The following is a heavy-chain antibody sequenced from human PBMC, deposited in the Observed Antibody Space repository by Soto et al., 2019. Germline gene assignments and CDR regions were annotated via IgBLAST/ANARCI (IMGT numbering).Heavy chain of an antibody. D-gene: IGHD3-16*02. CDR1: GFIFNTYA. CDR3: ATLYDYIWGSYRRPPYYFDY. Sequence: PGGSLRLSCAASGFIFNTYAMSWVRQAPGKGLECVSGISGSGYTYYADSVRGRFTISRDNSKNTLYLQMNNLRAEDTAVYYCATLYDYIWGSYRRPPYYFDYWGQGTLVTVSS. J-gene: IGHJ4*02. V-gene: IGHV3-23*01. CDR2: ISGSGYT.